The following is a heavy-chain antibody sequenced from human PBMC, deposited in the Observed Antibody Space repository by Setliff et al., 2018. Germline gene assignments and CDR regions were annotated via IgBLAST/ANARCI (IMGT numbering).Heavy chain of an antibody. V-gene: IGHV3-11*04. D-gene: IGHD3-22*01. CDR1: GFTFSDYY. CDR2: ISSSGSTI. J-gene: IGHJ2*01. CDR3: ARSPRTYYYDSSGYYFAWYFDL. Sequence: GGSLRLSCAASGFTFSDYYMSWIRQAPGKGLEWVSYISSSGSTIYYADSVKGRFTISRDNAKNSLYLQMNSLRAEDTDVYYCARSPRTYYYDSSGYYFAWYFDLWGRGTLVTVSS.